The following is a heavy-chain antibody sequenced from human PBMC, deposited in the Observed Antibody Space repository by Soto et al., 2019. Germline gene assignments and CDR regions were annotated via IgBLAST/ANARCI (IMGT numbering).Heavy chain of an antibody. CDR3: ARDSYPPFNNDILTGYSGRYYYGMDV. CDR2: ISSSSSYI. V-gene: IGHV3-21*01. CDR1: GFTFSSYS. Sequence: PGGSLRLSCAASGFTFSSYSMNWVRQAPGKGLEWVSSISSSSSYIYYADSVKGRFTISRDNAKNSLYLQMNSLRAEDTAVYYCARDSYPPFNNDILTGYSGRYYYGMDVWGQGTTVTVSS. D-gene: IGHD3-9*01. J-gene: IGHJ6*02.